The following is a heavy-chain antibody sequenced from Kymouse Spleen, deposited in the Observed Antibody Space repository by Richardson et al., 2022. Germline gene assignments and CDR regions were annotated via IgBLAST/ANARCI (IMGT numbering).Heavy chain of an antibody. CDR2: ISWNSGSI. J-gene: IGHJ6*02. D-gene: IGHD6-6*01. V-gene: IGHV3-9*01. CDR1: GFTFDDYA. CDR3: AKDLEYSSSWWGSYYYYYYGMDV. Sequence: EVQLVESGGGLVQPGRSLRLSCAASGFTFDDYAMHWVRQAPGKGLEWVSGISWNSGSIGYADSVKGRFTISRDNAKNSLYLQMNSLRAEDTALYYCAKDLEYSSSWWGSYYYYYYGMDVWGQGTTVTVSS.